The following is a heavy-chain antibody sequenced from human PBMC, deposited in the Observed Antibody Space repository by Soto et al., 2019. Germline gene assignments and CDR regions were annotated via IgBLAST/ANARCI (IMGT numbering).Heavy chain of an antibody. V-gene: IGHV4-59*01. CDR1: GGSISSYY. J-gene: IGHJ4*02. CDR2: IYYSGST. D-gene: IGHD3-22*01. CDR3: ARESFYDSGGFHGFDY. Sequence: SETLSLTCTVSGGSISSYYWSWIRQPPGKGLEWIGNIYYSGSTNYNPSLKSRVPISVDTSKNHFSLKLIFVTVADTAFFYCARESFYDSGGFHGFDYWGQGTLVTVSS.